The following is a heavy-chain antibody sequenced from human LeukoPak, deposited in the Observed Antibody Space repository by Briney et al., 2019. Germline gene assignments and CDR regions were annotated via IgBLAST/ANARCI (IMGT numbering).Heavy chain of an antibody. CDR3: ARHAPSRLRGVRLYYYYMDV. CDR1: GFSFSSYN. Sequence: PGGSLRLSCAASGFSFSSYNMNWVRQAPGKGLEWVSFISSSSSYIYYVDSVKGRFTISRDNAKNSLYLQMNSLRAEDTAVYYCARHAPSRLRGVRLYYYYMDVWGKGTTVTISS. J-gene: IGHJ6*03. D-gene: IGHD3-10*01. CDR2: ISSSSSYI. V-gene: IGHV3-21*01.